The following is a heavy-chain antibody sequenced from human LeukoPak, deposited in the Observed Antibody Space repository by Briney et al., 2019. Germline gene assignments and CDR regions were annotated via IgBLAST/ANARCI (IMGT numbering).Heavy chain of an antibody. J-gene: IGHJ6*03. CDR3: ARIVVVPAGYYYYYYMDV. D-gene: IGHD2-2*01. CDR2: INHSGST. V-gene: IGHV4-34*01. Sequence: PSETLSLTCAVYGGSFSGYYWSWIRQPPGKGLEWIGEINHSGSTNYNPSLKSRVTISVDTSKNQFSLKLSSVTAADTAVYYCARIVVVPAGYYYYYYMDVWGKGTTVTVSS. CDR1: GGSFSGYY.